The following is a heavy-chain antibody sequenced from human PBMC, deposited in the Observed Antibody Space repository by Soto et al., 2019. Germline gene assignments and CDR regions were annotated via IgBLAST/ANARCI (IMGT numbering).Heavy chain of an antibody. V-gene: IGHV3-23*01. CDR1: GFTFSSYA. D-gene: IGHD3-3*01. CDR2: ISGSGGST. Sequence: PGGSLRLSCAASGFTFSSYAMSWVRQAPGKGLEWVSAISGSGGSTYYADSVKGRFTISRDNSKNTLYLQMNSLRAEDTAVYYCAKRPFFGAGPYYYYYMDVWGKGTTVTVSS. CDR3: AKRPFFGAGPYYYYYMDV. J-gene: IGHJ6*03.